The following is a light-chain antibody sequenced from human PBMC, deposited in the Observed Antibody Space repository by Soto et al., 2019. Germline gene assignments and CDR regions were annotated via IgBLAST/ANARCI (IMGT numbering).Light chain of an antibody. CDR3: QQYSSSPPT. CDR2: GAS. J-gene: IGKJ4*01. Sequence: EIVLTQPPGTLSLSPGDRATLSCRASQSLSSRYLAWYRQKPGQAPRLLIYGASNRATGIPDRFSGSGSGTDFTLTISRLEPGDFAVYYCQQYSSSPPTFGGGTKVEIK. CDR1: QSLSSRY. V-gene: IGKV3-20*01.